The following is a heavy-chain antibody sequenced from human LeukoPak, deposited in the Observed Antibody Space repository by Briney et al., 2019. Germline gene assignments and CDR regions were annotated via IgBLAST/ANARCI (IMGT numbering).Heavy chain of an antibody. D-gene: IGHD5-18*01. J-gene: IGHJ4*02. Sequence: GGSLRLSCAASGFTFSSYSMNWVRQAPGKGLEWVSSISSSSSYIYYADSVKGRFTISRDNAKNSLYLQMNSLRAEDTAVYYCARDPSRGYSYGFYPYYFDYWGQGTLVTVSS. V-gene: IGHV3-21*01. CDR3: ARDPSRGYSYGFYPYYFDY. CDR1: GFTFSSYS. CDR2: ISSSSSYI.